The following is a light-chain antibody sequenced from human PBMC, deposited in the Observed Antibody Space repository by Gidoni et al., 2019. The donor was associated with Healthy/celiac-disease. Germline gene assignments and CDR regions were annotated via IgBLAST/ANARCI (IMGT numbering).Light chain of an antibody. J-gene: IGKJ2*01. Sequence: DIQMTQSPSSLSASVGDRVTITCRASQSISSYLNWYQQKPGKAPKLLIYAASSLQSGVPSRFSGCGSGTDFTLTISSLQPEDFATYYCQQSYSTPPVFGQGTKLEIK. V-gene: IGKV1-39*01. CDR2: AAS. CDR1: QSISSY. CDR3: QQSYSTPPV.